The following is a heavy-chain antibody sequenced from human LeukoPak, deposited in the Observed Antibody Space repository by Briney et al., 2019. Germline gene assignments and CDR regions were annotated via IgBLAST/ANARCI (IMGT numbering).Heavy chain of an antibody. V-gene: IGHV1-69*04. D-gene: IGHD3-22*01. CDR3: ARDLITMLGVDI. Sequence: SVKVSCKASGYTFTSYGISWVRQAPGQGLEWMGRIIPILGIANYAQKFQGRVTITADKSTSTAYMELSSLRSEDTAVYYCARDLITMLGVDIWGQGTMVTVSS. CDR2: IIPILGIA. CDR1: GYTFTSYG. J-gene: IGHJ3*02.